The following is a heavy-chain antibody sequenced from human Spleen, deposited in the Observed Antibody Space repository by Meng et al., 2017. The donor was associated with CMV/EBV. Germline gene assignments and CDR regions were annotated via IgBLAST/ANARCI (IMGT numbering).Heavy chain of an antibody. CDR1: GFTFNSYG. D-gene: IGHD2-21*01. V-gene: IGHV3-33*06. CDR3: AKDHVGVQGYFDY. Sequence: GGSLRLSCTASGFTFNSYGMHWVRQAPGKGLEWVAVIWYDGSYKYYSDSVKGRFTISRDNSKNTLYLQMNSLRAEDAAVYYCAKDHVGVQGYFDYWGQGTLVTVSS. CDR2: IWYDGSYK. J-gene: IGHJ4*02.